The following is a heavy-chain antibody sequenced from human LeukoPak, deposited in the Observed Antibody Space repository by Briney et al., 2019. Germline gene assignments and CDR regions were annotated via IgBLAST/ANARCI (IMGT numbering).Heavy chain of an antibody. V-gene: IGHV3-7*01. Sequence: GGSLRLSCEASGFIFSNYWMSWARQAPGKGLEWVADIYIDGNEKHYVESLKGRFTICRVNVKNSLYLQMNGLRAEDTAVYYCVRDRHGSGMGPAQDYYMDVWGKGTTVTV. CDR3: VRDRHGSGMGPAQDYYMDV. D-gene: IGHD3-10*01. J-gene: IGHJ6*03. CDR1: GFIFSNYW. CDR2: IYIDGNEK.